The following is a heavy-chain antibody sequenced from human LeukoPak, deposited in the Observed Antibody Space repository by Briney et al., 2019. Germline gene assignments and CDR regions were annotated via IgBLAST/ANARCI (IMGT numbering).Heavy chain of an antibody. V-gene: IGHV3-74*01. Sequence: GGSLRLSCAASGFTFSSYWMHWVRQAPGKGLVWISRIHSDGSSTSYAGSVKGRFTISRDNAKNTLYLQMNSLRAEDTAVYYCAIDQLYCSGGSCYNDYWGQGTLVTVSS. CDR1: GFTFSSYW. J-gene: IGHJ4*02. CDR3: AIDQLYCSGGSCYNDY. CDR2: IHSDGSST. D-gene: IGHD2-15*01.